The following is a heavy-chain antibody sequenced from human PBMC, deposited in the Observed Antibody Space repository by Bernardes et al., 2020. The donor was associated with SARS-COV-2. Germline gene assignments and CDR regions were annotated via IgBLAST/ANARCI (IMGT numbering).Heavy chain of an antibody. CDR3: AANYDIWSGPLGVDV. J-gene: IGHJ6*02. D-gene: IGHD3-3*01. V-gene: IGHV3-48*01. CDR2: ISGTSITT. CDR1: GFAFNSYS. Sequence: GGSLRLSCAASGFAFNSYSLSWVRQAPGKGLEWLSYISGTSITTYYADSVKGRFTISRDNSKNILYLQMNYLRAEDTAVYYCAANYDIWSGPLGVDVWGQGTTVSVSS.